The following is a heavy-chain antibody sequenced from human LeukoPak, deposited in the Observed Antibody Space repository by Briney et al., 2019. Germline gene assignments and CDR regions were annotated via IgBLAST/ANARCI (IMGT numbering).Heavy chain of an antibody. CDR3: ARSAGRGYSYGYNY. CDR2: ISSSSSYI. D-gene: IGHD5-18*01. J-gene: IGHJ4*02. CDR1: GFTFSSYS. V-gene: IGHV3-21*01. Sequence: GGSLRLSCAASGFTFSSYSMNWVRQAPGKGLEWVSSISSSSSYIYYADSVKGRFTISRDNAKNSLYLQMNSLRAEDTAVCYCARSAGRGYSYGYNYWGQGTLVTVSS.